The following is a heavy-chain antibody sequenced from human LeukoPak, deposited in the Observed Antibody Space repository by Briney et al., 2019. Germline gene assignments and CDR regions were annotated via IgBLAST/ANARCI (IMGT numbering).Heavy chain of an antibody. Sequence: PGGSLRLSCAASGFTFSSYEMNWVRQAPGKGLEWVSYISGSDSTIYYADSVKGRFTISRDNAKNSLYLQMNSLRAEDTAVYYCARDQSTVGGPGYFDYWGRGTLVTVSS. J-gene: IGHJ4*02. CDR2: ISGSDSTI. D-gene: IGHD4-11*01. CDR3: ARDQSTVGGPGYFDY. V-gene: IGHV3-48*03. CDR1: GFTFSSYE.